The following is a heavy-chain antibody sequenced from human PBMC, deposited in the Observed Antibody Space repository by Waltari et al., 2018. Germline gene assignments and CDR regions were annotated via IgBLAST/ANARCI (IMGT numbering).Heavy chain of an antibody. J-gene: IGHJ4*02. Sequence: EVQLVQSGAEVKKPGESLTMSCKGSGYSFTSYWSGWVRLMPGKGLEWMGIIYPGDSDTRYSPSFQGQVTISADKSISTAYLQWSSLKASDTAMYYCARRAYCSSTSCNPDYWGQGTLVTVSS. CDR3: ARRAYCSSTSCNPDY. V-gene: IGHV5-51*01. D-gene: IGHD2-2*01. CDR1: GYSFTSYW. CDR2: IYPGDSDT.